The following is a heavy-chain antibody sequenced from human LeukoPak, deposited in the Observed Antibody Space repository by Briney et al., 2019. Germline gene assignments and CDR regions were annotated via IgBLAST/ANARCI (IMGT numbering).Heavy chain of an antibody. CDR2: IKQDGSEK. J-gene: IGHJ6*02. Sequence: GGSLRLSCTASGFAFNNYWMSWVRQASGKGLEWVANIKQDGSEKYYVDSVRGRFTISRDNAKNSLFLQMNTLRAEDTAVYYCARVRYYEDVWGQGTTATVSS. CDR3: ARVRYYEDV. V-gene: IGHV3-7*01. D-gene: IGHD2/OR15-2a*01. CDR1: GFAFNNYW.